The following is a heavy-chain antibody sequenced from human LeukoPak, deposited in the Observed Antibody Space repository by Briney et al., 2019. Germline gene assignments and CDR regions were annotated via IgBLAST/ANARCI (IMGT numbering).Heavy chain of an antibody. CDR1: GGSISSGGYY. V-gene: IGHV4-61*08. CDR3: ARDYYDSSGYPNWYFDL. CDR2: IYYSGST. J-gene: IGHJ2*01. D-gene: IGHD3-22*01. Sequence: SETLSLTCTVSGGSISSGGYYWSWIRQPPGKGLEWIGYIYYSGSTNYNPSLKSRVTISVDTSKNQFSLKLSSVTAADTAVYYCARDYYDSSGYPNWYFDLWGRGTLVTVSS.